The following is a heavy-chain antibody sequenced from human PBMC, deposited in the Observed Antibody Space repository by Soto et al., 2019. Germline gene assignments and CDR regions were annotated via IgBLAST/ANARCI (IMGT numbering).Heavy chain of an antibody. CDR2: IYWDDDK. J-gene: IGHJ4*02. V-gene: IGHV2-5*02. D-gene: IGHD5-12*01. CDR3: AHIDPEIVTVGGHGGFDY. Sequence: QITLKESGPTLVRPPQTRTLSCTFSEFSLTSGVGVGWIHQPPGKALEWLALIYWDDDKRYSPSLKNRLTITKDTSKNQVVLTMTNVGPVDTATYFCAHIDPEIVTVGGHGGFDYWGQGTLVTVSS. CDR1: EFSLTSGVG.